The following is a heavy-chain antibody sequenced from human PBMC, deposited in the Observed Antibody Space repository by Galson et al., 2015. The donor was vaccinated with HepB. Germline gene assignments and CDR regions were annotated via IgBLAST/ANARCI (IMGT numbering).Heavy chain of an antibody. CDR1: GFTFSDYY. CDR3: ARDLLGFGMDV. V-gene: IGHV3-11*06. CDR2: ISSSSRYT. J-gene: IGHJ6*02. D-gene: IGHD3-16*01. Sequence: SLRLSCAVSGFTFSDYYMSWVRQAPGKGLEWVSYISSSSRYTDYADSVKGRLTISRDSAKNSLYLQMNSLRVEDTAVYYCARDLLGFGMDVWGQGTTVTVSS.